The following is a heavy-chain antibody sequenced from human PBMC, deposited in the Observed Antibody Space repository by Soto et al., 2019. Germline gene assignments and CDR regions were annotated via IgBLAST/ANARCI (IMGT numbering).Heavy chain of an antibody. Sequence: EVQLVESGGGLVQPGRSLRLSCAASGFTFDDYAMHWVRQAPGKGLEWVSGISWNSGSIGYADSVKGRFTISRDNAKNSLYLQMNSLRAEDTALYYCAKDIEPATRVWFDPWGQGTLVTVSS. CDR2: ISWNSGSI. CDR3: AKDIEPATRVWFDP. D-gene: IGHD2-15*01. J-gene: IGHJ5*02. CDR1: GFTFDDYA. V-gene: IGHV3-9*01.